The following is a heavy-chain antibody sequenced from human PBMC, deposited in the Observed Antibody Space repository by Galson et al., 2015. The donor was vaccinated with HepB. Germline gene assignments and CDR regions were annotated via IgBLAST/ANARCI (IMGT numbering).Heavy chain of an antibody. CDR2: IIPILGIA. D-gene: IGHD3-10*01. CDR3: ARDYYGSGSYLPYYGMDV. Sequence: SVKVSCKASGGTFSSYTISWVRQAPGQGLEWMGRIIPILGIANYAQKFQGRVTITADKSTSTAYMELSSLRSEDTAVYYCARDYYGSGSYLPYYGMDVWGQGTTVTVSS. V-gene: IGHV1-69*04. CDR1: GGTFSSYT. J-gene: IGHJ6*02.